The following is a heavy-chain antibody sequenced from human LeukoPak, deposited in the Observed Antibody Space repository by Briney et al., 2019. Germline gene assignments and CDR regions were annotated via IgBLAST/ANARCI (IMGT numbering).Heavy chain of an antibody. V-gene: IGHV3-21*01. J-gene: IGHJ4*02. Sequence: PGGSLRLSCAASGFTFSSYSMNWVRQAPGKGLEWVSSISSSSSYIYYADSVKGRFTISRDNAKNSLYLQMNGLRAEDTAVYYCARSFPSIAAAATDYWGQGTLVTVSS. D-gene: IGHD6-13*01. CDR1: GFTFSSYS. CDR2: ISSSSSYI. CDR3: ARSFPSIAAAATDY.